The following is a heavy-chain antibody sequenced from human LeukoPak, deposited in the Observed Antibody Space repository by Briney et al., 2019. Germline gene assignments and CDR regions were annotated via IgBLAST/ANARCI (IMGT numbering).Heavy chain of an antibody. Sequence: PGGSLRLSCAASGFTFSSYAMHWVRQAPGKGLEWVAVISYDGSNKYYADSVKGRFTISRDNSKNTLYLQMSSLRAEDTAVYYCARQLDLFSGGQGTLVTVSS. CDR3: ARQLDLFS. D-gene: IGHD6-13*01. CDR1: GFTFSSYA. CDR2: ISYDGSNK. J-gene: IGHJ4*02. V-gene: IGHV3-30*04.